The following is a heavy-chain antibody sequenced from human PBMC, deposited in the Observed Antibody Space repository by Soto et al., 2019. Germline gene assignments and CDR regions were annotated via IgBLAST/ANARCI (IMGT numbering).Heavy chain of an antibody. Sequence: QVQLVESGGGVVQPGRSLRLSCAASGFTFSSYGMHWVRQAPGKGLEWVAVISYDGSNKYYADSVKGRFTISRDNSKNTLYLQMNSLRAEDTAVYYCASLDSSGFDYWGQGTLVTVSS. D-gene: IGHD6-19*01. V-gene: IGHV3-30*03. CDR2: ISYDGSNK. J-gene: IGHJ4*02. CDR1: GFTFSSYG. CDR3: ASLDSSGFDY.